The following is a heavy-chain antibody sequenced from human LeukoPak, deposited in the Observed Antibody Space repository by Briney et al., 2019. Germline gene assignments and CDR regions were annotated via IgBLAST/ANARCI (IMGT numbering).Heavy chain of an antibody. CDR2: IYHSGST. J-gene: IGHJ3*02. V-gene: IGHV4-38-2*01. D-gene: IGHD6-19*01. Sequence: SETLSLTCAVSGYSISSGYYWGWIRQPPGKGLEWIGSIYHSGSTYYNPSLKSRVTISVDTSKNQFSLKLSSVTAADTAVYYCPRHIGYSSGWRRGDAFDIWGQGTMVTVSS. CDR1: GYSISSGYY. CDR3: PRHIGYSSGWRRGDAFDI.